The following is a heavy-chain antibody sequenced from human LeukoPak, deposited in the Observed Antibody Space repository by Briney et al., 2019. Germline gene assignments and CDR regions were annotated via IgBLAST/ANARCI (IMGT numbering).Heavy chain of an antibody. CDR2: IYYSGST. J-gene: IGHJ4*02. CDR3: ARLIGYASGWYLDF. Sequence: SETLSLTCTVSGGSISSSSYYWGWIRQPPGKGLEWIGSIYYSGSTDYNPSPKSRVTMSVDKSKNQFSLKLRSVTAADTAVYYCARLIGYASGWYLDFWGQGALVTVSS. D-gene: IGHD6-19*01. V-gene: IGHV4-39*07. CDR1: GGSISSSSYY.